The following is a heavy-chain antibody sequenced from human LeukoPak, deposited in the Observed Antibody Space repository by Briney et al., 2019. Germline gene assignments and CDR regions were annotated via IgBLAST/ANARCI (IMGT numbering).Heavy chain of an antibody. CDR1: GGSISSSSYY. D-gene: IGHD6-19*01. CDR3: ARGRDSSGVYYFDY. Sequence: SETLSLTCTVSGGSISSSSYYWGWIRQPPGKGLEWIGSIYYSGSTYYNPSLKSRVTISVDTSKNQFSLKLSSVTAADTAVYYCARGRDSSGVYYFDYWGQGTLATVSS. J-gene: IGHJ4*02. V-gene: IGHV4-39*07. CDR2: IYYSGST.